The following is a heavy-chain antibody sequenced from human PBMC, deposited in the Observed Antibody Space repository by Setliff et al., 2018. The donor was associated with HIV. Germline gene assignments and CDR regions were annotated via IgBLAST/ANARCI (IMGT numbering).Heavy chain of an antibody. D-gene: IGHD3-10*01. CDR3: AGGALLAAFNFDH. J-gene: IGHJ4*01. CDR1: GDTFSNYG. V-gene: IGHV1-69*13. Sequence: SVTVSCKASGDTFSNYGFIWVRQAPGQGLEWIGGIIPLIGTTNYAQKFQGRVAITADESTSTAYMELSSLRSDDTAVYFGAGGALLAAFNFDHWGHGTLVTVSS. CDR2: IIPLIGTT.